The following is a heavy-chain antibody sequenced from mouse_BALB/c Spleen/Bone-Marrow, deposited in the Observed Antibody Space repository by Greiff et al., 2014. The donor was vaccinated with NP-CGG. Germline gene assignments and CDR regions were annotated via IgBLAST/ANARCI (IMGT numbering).Heavy chain of an antibody. CDR2: IDPAIFT. V-gene: IGHV14-3*02. CDR1: GFNIKDTY. J-gene: IGHJ1*01. CDR3: ASYRYGWYFDV. Sequence: DVKLQESGAELVKPGASVKLSCTASGFNIKDTYLHWVEQRPEQGLDWIGRIDPAIFTKYDPKFQGKATITADTSSNTAYLHLSSLTSENTAVYYCASYRYGWYFDVWGAGTTVTVSS. D-gene: IGHD2-14*01.